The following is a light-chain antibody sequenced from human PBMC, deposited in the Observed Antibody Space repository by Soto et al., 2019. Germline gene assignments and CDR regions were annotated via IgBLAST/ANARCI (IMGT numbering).Light chain of an antibody. CDR2: DNN. Sequence: QSALTQPPSVSAAPGQKVTISCSGSSSNIGNNYVSWYQQLPGTAPKLLIYDNNKRPSGIPDRFSGSKSGTSATLGITGLQTGDEADYYCGSWDNSLSIYVFGSGTKLTVL. J-gene: IGLJ1*01. CDR3: GSWDNSLSIYV. V-gene: IGLV1-51*01. CDR1: SSNIGNNY.